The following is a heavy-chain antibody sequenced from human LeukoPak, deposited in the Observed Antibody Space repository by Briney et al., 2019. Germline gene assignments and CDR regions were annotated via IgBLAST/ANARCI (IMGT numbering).Heavy chain of an antibody. Sequence: ASVKVSCKGSGYTFTNYAVHWVRQAPGQRLEWLGWINPGNGDTKYSQNFQGRVTVTSDTSAATAYVELSSLTSEDTAVYYCARERWHCRVNCYSVYYYALDVWGQGTTVTVSS. V-gene: IGHV1-3*01. CDR3: ARERWHCRVNCYSVYYYALDV. D-gene: IGHD2-15*01. J-gene: IGHJ6*02. CDR1: GYTFTNYA. CDR2: INPGNGDT.